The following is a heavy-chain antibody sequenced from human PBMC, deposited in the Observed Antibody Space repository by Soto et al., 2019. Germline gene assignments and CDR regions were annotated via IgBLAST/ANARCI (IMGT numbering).Heavy chain of an antibody. CDR2: INAGNGNT. D-gene: IGHD5-12*01. Sequence: EASVKNSCRASGYTFTTYAMHWVRQAPGQRLEWMGWINAGNGNTKYSQKFQGRVTITRDTSASTAYMELSSLRSEDTAVYYCARVSGYYLPDYWGQGTLVTVSS. CDR1: GYTFTTYA. V-gene: IGHV1-3*01. J-gene: IGHJ4*02. CDR3: ARVSGYYLPDY.